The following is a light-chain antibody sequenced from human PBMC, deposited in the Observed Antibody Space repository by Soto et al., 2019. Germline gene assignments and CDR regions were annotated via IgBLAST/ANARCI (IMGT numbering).Light chain of an antibody. V-gene: IGKV1-5*01. CDR2: DAS. Sequence: DIQMTQSPSTLSASVGDRVTITCRASQSISNRLAWYQQKPGKAPKVLIYDASSLESGVPSRFSGSGSGTEFTLTISSLQPDDVATYYCQQYNSYSPTFGQGTKVDI. CDR1: QSISNR. J-gene: IGKJ1*01. CDR3: QQYNSYSPT.